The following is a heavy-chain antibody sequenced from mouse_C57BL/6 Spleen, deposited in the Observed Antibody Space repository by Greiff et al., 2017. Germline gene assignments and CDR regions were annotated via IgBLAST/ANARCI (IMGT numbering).Heavy chain of an antibody. CDR2: INPSSGYT. D-gene: IGHD3-1*01. V-gene: IGHV1-4*01. CDR1: GYTFTSYT. J-gene: IGHJ3*01. Sequence: VQLQQSGAELARPGASVKMSCKASGYTFTSYTMHWVKQRPGQGLEWIGYINPSSGYTKYNQKFKDKATLTADKSSSTAYMQLSSLTSEDSAVYYCGRHGPWFAYWGQGTLVTVSA. CDR3: GRHGPWFAY.